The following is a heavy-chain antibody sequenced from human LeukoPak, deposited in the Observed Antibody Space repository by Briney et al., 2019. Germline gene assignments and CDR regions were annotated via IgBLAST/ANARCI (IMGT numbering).Heavy chain of an antibody. CDR1: GYTFTSYY. V-gene: IGHV1-46*01. D-gene: IGHD2-2*01. CDR2: INPSGGST. Sequence: GASVKVSCKASGYTFTSYYMHWVRQAPGQGLEWMGIINPSGGSTSYAQKFQGRVTVTRDTSTSTVYMELSSLRSEDTAVYYCARVLVPNHAFDIWGQGTMVTVSS. J-gene: IGHJ3*02. CDR3: ARVLVPNHAFDI.